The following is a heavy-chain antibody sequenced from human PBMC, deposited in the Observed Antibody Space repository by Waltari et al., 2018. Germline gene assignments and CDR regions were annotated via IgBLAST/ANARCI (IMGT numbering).Heavy chain of an antibody. V-gene: IGHV4-38-2*01. CDR2: IYHSGST. Sequence: QVQLQESGPGPVKPSETLSLTCAVSGYSISSGYYWGWIRQPPGKGLEWIGSIYHSGSTYYNPSLKSRVTISVDTSKNQFSLKLSSVTAADTAVYYCARVAVAGTQDFDYWGQGTLVTVSS. D-gene: IGHD6-19*01. CDR1: GYSISSGYY. J-gene: IGHJ4*02. CDR3: ARVAVAGTQDFDY.